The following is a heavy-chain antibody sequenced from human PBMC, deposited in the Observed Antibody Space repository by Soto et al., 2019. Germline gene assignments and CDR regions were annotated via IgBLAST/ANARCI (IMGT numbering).Heavy chain of an antibody. V-gene: IGHV1-18*01. Sequence: QVQLVQSGPEVKKPGASVKVSCQASGYTFTDYVITWVRQAPGRGLEWMGWISPYSADTNYAQKFQGRLTITADTSTGKAYMELTTLTPDDTAVYFCARDLGTEYSDPWGQVTLVTVSS. J-gene: IGHJ5*02. CDR1: GYTFTDYV. CDR3: ARDLGTEYSDP. D-gene: IGHD5-12*01. CDR2: ISPYSADT.